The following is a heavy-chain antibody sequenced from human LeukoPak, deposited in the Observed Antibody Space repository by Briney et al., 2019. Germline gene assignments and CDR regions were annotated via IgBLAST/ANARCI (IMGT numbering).Heavy chain of an antibody. Sequence: SETLSLTCAVYGGSFSGYYWSWIRQPPGKGLEWIGEINHSGSTNYNPSLKSRVTISVDTSKNQFSLKLSSVTAADTAVYYCARGKGWYLHTGYCYFDLWGRGTLVTVSS. V-gene: IGHV4-34*01. J-gene: IGHJ2*01. CDR2: INHSGST. D-gene: IGHD4-23*01. CDR3: ARGKGWYLHTGYCYFDL. CDR1: GGSFSGYY.